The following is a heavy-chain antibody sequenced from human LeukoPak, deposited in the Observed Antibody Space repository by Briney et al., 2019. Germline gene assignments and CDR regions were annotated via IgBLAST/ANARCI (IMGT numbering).Heavy chain of an antibody. V-gene: IGHV3-48*03. Sequence: GGSLRLSCAASGFTFSSYEMNWVRQAPGKGMGRVSYISISGSTITYENSAKGRFTISRDNAKNSLYLQMNSLRAEDTAVYYCARDQYCSSTSCPPPYYYYYGMDVWGKGTTVTVSS. D-gene: IGHD2-2*01. J-gene: IGHJ6*04. CDR3: ARDQYCSSTSCPPPYYYYYGMDV. CDR1: GFTFSSYE. CDR2: ISISGSTI.